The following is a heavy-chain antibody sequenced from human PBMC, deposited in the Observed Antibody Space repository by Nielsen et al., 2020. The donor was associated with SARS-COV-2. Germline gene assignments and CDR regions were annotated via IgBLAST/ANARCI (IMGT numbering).Heavy chain of an antibody. CDR3: AREFALRDTAYFDY. V-gene: IGHV3-53*01. D-gene: IGHD5-18*01. CDR2: IYSGGSI. CDR1: GFTVSSNY. Sequence: GGSLRLSCAASGFTVSSNYMSWVRQAPGKGLEWVSVIYSGGSIYYADSVKGRFTISRDNAKNSLYLQMNSLRPEDTAVYYCAREFALRDTAYFDYWGQGTLVTVSS. J-gene: IGHJ4*02.